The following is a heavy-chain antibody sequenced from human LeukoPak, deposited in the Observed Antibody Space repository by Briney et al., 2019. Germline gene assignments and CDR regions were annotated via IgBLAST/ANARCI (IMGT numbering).Heavy chain of an antibody. J-gene: IGHJ4*02. D-gene: IGHD5-18*01. Sequence: SETLSLTCTVSGGSISSGGYDWSWIRQPPGKGLEWIGYIYYSGSTNYNPSLKSRVTISVDTSKNQFSLNLSSVPAADTAVYYCARGAGLSGYSYYFDSWGQGTLVTVSS. V-gene: IGHV4-61*08. CDR1: GGSISSGGYD. CDR3: ARGAGLSGYSYYFDS. CDR2: IYYSGST.